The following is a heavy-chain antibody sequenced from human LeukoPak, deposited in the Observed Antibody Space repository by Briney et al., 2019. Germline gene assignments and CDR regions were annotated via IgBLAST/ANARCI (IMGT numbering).Heavy chain of an antibody. J-gene: IGHJ4*02. CDR3: ARQTTVFDN. CDR2: ISSSGSSM. CDR1: GFTFSYYS. Sequence: GGSLGLSCAASGFTFSYYSMNWVRQAPGKGLEWLSYISSSGSSMYYAASVKGRFTISRDNAQNSVYLQMNSLRDEDTAVYYCARQTTVFDNWGQGTLVTVSS. D-gene: IGHD1-1*01. V-gene: IGHV3-48*02.